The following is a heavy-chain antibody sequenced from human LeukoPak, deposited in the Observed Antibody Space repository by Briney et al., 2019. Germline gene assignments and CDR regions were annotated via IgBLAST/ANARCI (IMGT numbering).Heavy chain of an antibody. V-gene: IGHV4-59*01. CDR3: AREHCGGDCYSYYFDY. D-gene: IGHD2-21*02. J-gene: IGHJ4*02. CDR2: IYYSGST. CDR1: GGSISSYY. Sequence: SETLSLTCTVSGGSISSYYWSWIRQPPGKGLEWIGYIYYSGSTNYNPPLKSRVTISVDTSKNQFSLKLSSVTAADTAVYYRAREHCGGDCYSYYFDYWGQGTLVTVSS.